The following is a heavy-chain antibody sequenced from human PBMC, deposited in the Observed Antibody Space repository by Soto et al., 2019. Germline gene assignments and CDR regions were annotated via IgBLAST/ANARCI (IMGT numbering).Heavy chain of an antibody. Sequence: SETLSLTCTVSGGSISSYYWSWIRQPPGKGLEWIGYIYYSGSTNYNPSLKSRVTISVDTSKNQFSLKLSSVTAADTAVYYCARHSPSIVVVPAALGYFDYWGQGTLVTVSS. J-gene: IGHJ4*02. CDR3: ARHSPSIVVVPAALGYFDY. V-gene: IGHV4-59*08. CDR1: GGSISSYY. CDR2: IYYSGST. D-gene: IGHD2-2*01.